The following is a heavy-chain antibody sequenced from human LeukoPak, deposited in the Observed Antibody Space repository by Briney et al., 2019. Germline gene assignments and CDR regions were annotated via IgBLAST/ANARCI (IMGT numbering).Heavy chain of an antibody. Sequence: PGGSLRLSCAASGFTFSSYGMHGVRQAPGKGLEWVAVIWYDGSNKYYADSVKGRFTISRDNSKNTLYLQMNSLRAEDTAVYYCARDRVLRYFDWLFDYWGQGTLVTVSS. D-gene: IGHD3-9*01. J-gene: IGHJ4*02. CDR3: ARDRVLRYFDWLFDY. V-gene: IGHV3-33*01. CDR2: IWYDGSNK. CDR1: GFTFSSYG.